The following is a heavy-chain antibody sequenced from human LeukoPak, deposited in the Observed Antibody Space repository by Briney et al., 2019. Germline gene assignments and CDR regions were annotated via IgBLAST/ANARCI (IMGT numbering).Heavy chain of an antibody. D-gene: IGHD6-13*01. J-gene: IGHJ5*01. Sequence: KTSETLSLTCTISGASITRYYWGWIRQPAGKGLEWIGRIYTSDSTNYNPSLKSRVTMSVDTSKNQFFLNLSSVTAADTAVYYCARDPGGKQQLVRGYNWFDFWGPGTLVTVSS. CDR2: IYTSDST. V-gene: IGHV4-4*07. CDR3: ARDPGGKQQLVRGYNWFDF. CDR1: GASITRYY.